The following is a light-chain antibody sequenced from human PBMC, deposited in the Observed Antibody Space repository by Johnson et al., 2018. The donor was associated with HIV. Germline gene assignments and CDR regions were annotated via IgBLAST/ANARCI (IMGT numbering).Light chain of an antibody. CDR1: SSNIENYF. V-gene: IGLV1-51*02. CDR2: EDN. J-gene: IGLJ1*01. CDR3: GSWDASLSAYV. Sequence: QSVLTQPPSVSAAPGQRVNISCSGNSSNIENYFVSWYQQLPGAAPRLVIYEDNERPSGIPDRFSGSNSGTSATLDITGLQTGDEADYYCGSWDASLSAYVFGTGTKVTVL.